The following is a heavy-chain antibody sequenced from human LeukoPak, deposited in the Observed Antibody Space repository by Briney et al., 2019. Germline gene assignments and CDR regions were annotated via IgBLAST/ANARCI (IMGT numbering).Heavy chain of an antibody. CDR2: IGGSGGST. Sequence: GGSLRLSWAASGFTFSSYAMSWVRQAPGKGLEWVSAIGGSGGSTYYADSVKGQFTISRDNSKNTLYLQMNSLRAEDTAVYYCAKEGSSSSALDYWGQGTLVTVSS. V-gene: IGHV3-23*01. J-gene: IGHJ4*02. CDR1: GFTFSSYA. CDR3: AKEGSSSSALDY. D-gene: IGHD6-6*01.